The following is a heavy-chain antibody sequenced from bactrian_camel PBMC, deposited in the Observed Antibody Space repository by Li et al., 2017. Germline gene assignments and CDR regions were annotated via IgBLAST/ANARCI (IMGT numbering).Heavy chain of an antibody. J-gene: IGHJ6*01. CDR3: AADPQWAASLSRSLSTRDFGY. CDR1: GDIYC. Sequence: HVQLVESGGGTVQAGGSLTLSCAASGDIYCVGWFRQAPGKEREAVATFYKNSDSTFYLDSVKGRFTISGDIAKNTLYLEMTNLEPEDTAKYYCAADPQWAASLSRSLSTRDFGYWGQGTQVTVS. V-gene: IGHV3S54*01. D-gene: IGHD1*01. CDR2: FYKNSDST.